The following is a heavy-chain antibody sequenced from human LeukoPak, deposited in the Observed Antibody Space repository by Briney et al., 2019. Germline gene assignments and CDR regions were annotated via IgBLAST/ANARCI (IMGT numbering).Heavy chain of an antibody. V-gene: IGHV4-38-2*02. J-gene: IGHJ4*02. D-gene: IGHD2-8*01. CDR2: IYHSGST. CDR3: ARIPTPVWAHDY. CDR1: GGSISGYY. Sequence: SETLSLTCTVSGGSISGYYWGWIRQPPGKGLEWIGSIYHSGSTYYNPSLKSRVTISVDTSKNQFSLKLSSVTAADTAVYYCARIPTPVWAHDYWGQGTLVTVSS.